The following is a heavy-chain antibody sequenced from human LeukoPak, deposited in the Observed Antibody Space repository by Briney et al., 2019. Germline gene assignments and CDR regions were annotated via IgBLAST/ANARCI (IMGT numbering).Heavy chain of an antibody. CDR3: ASGGDFEELPDAPGVEFFQL. D-gene: IGHD2-21*01. Sequence: PGGSLRLFCAASGLTVSNTYMSWIRQSPGKGLEWVAVIFVGGNTDYAGSVKDRFTISRDNSKNTVYLQMNSLRSEDTAVFYCASGGDFEELPDAPGVEFFQLWGQGTPVIVSS. J-gene: IGHJ1*01. V-gene: IGHV3-53*01. CDR1: GLTVSNTY. CDR2: IFVGGNT.